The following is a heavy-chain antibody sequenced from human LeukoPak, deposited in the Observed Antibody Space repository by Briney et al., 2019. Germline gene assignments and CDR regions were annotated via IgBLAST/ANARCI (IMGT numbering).Heavy chain of an antibody. CDR1: GGSINTYY. CDR3: VRVKSSSSNYWYFDL. CDR2: IYTSGST. V-gene: IGHV4-4*07. Sequence: PSETLSLTCTVSGGSINTYYWSWIRQPAGQGLEWIGRIYTSGSTNYNPSLKSRVTMSVDTSKNQFSLKLSSVTAADTAVYYCVRVKSSSSNYWYFDLWGRGTLVTVSS. D-gene: IGHD6-6*01. J-gene: IGHJ2*01.